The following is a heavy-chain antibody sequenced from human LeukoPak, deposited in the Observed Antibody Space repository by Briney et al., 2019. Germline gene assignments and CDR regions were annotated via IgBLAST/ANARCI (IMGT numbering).Heavy chain of an antibody. J-gene: IGHJ5*02. CDR2: INHSGST. CDR1: GGSISSSSYY. CDR3: ARLVLQNWFDP. V-gene: IGHV4-39*07. Sequence: PSETLSLTCTVSGGSISSSSYYWGWIRQPPGKGLEWIGEINHSGSTNYNPSLKSRVTISVDTSKNQFSLKLSSVTAADTAVYYCARLVLQNWFDPWGQGTLVTVSS.